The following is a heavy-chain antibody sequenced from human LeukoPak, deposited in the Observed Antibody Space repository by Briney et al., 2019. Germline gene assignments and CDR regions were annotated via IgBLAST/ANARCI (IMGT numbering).Heavy chain of an antibody. J-gene: IGHJ5*02. D-gene: IGHD2/OR15-2a*01. V-gene: IGHV4-31*03. CDR3: AREILGNWFDP. CDR2: IYYSGST. CDR1: GDSISSGGYY. Sequence: SETLSLTCTVSGDSISSGGYYWSWIRQHPGKGLEWIGYIYYSGSTYYNPSLKSRVTISVDTSKNQFSLKLSSVTAADTAVYYCAREILGNWFDPWGQGTLVTVSS.